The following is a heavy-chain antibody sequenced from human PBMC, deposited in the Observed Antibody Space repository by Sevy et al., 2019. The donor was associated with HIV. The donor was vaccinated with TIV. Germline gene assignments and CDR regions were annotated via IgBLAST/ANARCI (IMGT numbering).Heavy chain of an antibody. CDR1: GYTFTGYY. V-gene: IGHV1-2*02. D-gene: IGHD2-2*01. J-gene: IGHJ3*02. Sequence: ASVNVSCKASGYTFTGYYMHWVRQAPGQGLEWMGWINPNSGGTNYAQKFQGRVTMTMDTSISTAYMELSRLRSDDTAVYYCARDSSPRYCSSTSCYDDAFDIWGQGTMVTVSS. CDR2: INPNSGGT. CDR3: ARDSSPRYCSSTSCYDDAFDI.